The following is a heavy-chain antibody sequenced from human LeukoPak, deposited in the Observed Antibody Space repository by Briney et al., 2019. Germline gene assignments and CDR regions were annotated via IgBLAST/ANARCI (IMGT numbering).Heavy chain of an antibody. V-gene: IGHV4-31*03. D-gene: IGHD2-15*01. CDR3: ARSRGYCSGGTCYRWWFDP. CDR2: ICHSGST. Sequence: SQTLSLTCTVSGGYISSGGYCWSWIRQHPEKGLEWIGYICHSGSTDYNPPLQSRVTISVDMSKNQFSLELTSVTAADTAVYYCARSRGYCSGGTCYRWWFDPWGQGTLVTVSS. J-gene: IGHJ5*02. CDR1: GGYISSGGYC.